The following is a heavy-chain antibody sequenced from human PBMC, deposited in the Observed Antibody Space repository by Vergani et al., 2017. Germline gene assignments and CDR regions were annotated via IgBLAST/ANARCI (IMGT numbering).Heavy chain of an antibody. Sequence: QVQLVQSGAEVKKPGASVKVSCKASGYTFTGYYMHWVRQAPGQGLEGMGWINPNSGGTNYAQKFQGRVTMTRDTSISTAYMELSRLRSDDTDVYYCARVGHLVAVTGEGPSLDLWGQGTLVTVSS. D-gene: IGHD2-21*02. CDR1: GYTFTGYY. J-gene: IGHJ5*02. V-gene: IGHV1-2*02. CDR2: INPNSGGT. CDR3: ARVGHLVAVTGEGPSLDL.